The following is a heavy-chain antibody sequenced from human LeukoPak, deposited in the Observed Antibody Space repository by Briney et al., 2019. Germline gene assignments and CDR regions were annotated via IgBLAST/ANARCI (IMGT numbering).Heavy chain of an antibody. Sequence: GGSLRLSCVASEFTFSSHAMNWVRQAPGKGLEWVSSISGGGESTYYPDSVKGRFAVSRDNSKNTLYLQINSLRGEDTAVYYCAKGKYSSGGVPDYWGQGTLVTVSS. CDR3: AKGKYSSGGVPDY. J-gene: IGHJ4*02. CDR1: EFTFSSHA. V-gene: IGHV3-23*01. D-gene: IGHD6-19*01. CDR2: ISGGGEST.